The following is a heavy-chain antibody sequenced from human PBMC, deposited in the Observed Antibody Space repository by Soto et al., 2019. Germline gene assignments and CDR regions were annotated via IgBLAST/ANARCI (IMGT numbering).Heavy chain of an antibody. J-gene: IGHJ4*02. V-gene: IGHV4-30-4*01. Sequence: SSETLSLTCTVSGGSMSRGDYYWSWIRQPPGKGLEWIGFIYHTGSTYYSPSLKNRVAISVDTSKNQFSLKLSSVTAADTAVYYCARQVRQQLVPSYYFVYWGQGTLVTVSS. CDR1: GGSMSRGDYY. CDR2: IYHTGST. D-gene: IGHD6-13*01. CDR3: ARQVRQQLVPSYYFVY.